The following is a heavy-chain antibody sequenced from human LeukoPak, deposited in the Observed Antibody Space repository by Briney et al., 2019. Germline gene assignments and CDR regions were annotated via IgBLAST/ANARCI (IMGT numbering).Heavy chain of an antibody. J-gene: IGHJ3*02. CDR2: ISRSGSTI. D-gene: IGHD2-2*01. Sequence: PGGSLRLSCAASGFTFSDYYMSWIRQAPGKGLEWVSYISRSGSTIYYADSVKGRFTVSRDNAKNSLYLLMNSLRAEDTAVYYCARDCSSTSCYGTAFDIWGQGTMVTVSS. V-gene: IGHV3-11*01. CDR1: GFTFSDYY. CDR3: ARDCSSTSCYGTAFDI.